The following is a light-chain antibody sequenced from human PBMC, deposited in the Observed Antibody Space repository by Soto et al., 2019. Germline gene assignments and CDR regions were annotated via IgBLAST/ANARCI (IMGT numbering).Light chain of an antibody. J-gene: IGKJ3*01. CDR3: QQRSSWPGT. Sequence: EIVLTQSPATLSLSPGERATLSCRASQSVSSYLAWHQQKPGQAPRLLIYDASNRATGIPTRFSGSGSGTDFTLTISSLEPEDFAVYYCQQRSSWPGTFGPGTKVDIK. CDR2: DAS. V-gene: IGKV3-11*01. CDR1: QSVSSY.